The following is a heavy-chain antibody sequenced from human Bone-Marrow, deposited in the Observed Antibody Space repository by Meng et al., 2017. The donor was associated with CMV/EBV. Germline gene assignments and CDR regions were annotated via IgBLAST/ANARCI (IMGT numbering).Heavy chain of an antibody. CDR2: INWNGGST. J-gene: IGHJ2*01. Sequence: CAASGVAFDDYGMRWVRQAPGEGLEWVSGINWNGGSTGYADSVKGRFTISRDNAKNSLYLQMNSLRAEDTALYYCARASTTDWYFDLWGRGTLVTVSS. V-gene: IGHV3-20*04. D-gene: IGHD1-14*01. CDR1: GVAFDDYG. CDR3: ARASTTDWYFDL.